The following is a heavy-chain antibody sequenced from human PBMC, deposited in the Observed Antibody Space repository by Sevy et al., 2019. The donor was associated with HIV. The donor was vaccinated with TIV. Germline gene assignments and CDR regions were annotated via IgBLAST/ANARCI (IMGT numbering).Heavy chain of an antibody. J-gene: IGHJ6*02. CDR3: ANPYDSSGYYLYYYGMDV. CDR2: ISGSGGST. V-gene: IGHV3-23*01. D-gene: IGHD3-22*01. Sequence: GGSLILSCAASGFTFSSYAMSWVRQAPGKGLEWVSAISGSGGSTYYADSVKGRFTISRDNSKNTLYLQMNSLRAEDTAVYYCANPYDSSGYYLYYYGMDVWGQGTTVTVSS. CDR1: GFTFSSYA.